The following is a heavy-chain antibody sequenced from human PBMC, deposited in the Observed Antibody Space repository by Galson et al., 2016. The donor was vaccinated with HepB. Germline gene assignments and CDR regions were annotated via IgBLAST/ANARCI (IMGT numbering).Heavy chain of an antibody. V-gene: IGHV3-23*01. CDR2: ISSGGGSA. D-gene: IGHD3-3*02. CDR3: AKRAKPFLVWLSHRVGLGGMDV. J-gene: IGHJ6*02. Sequence: SLRLSCAASGFTFRSYAMNWVRQAPGKGLEWVSAISSGGGSAYYADSVKGRFTISRDNSKNTLYLQMNSLRAEDTAVYYCAKRAKPFLVWLSHRVGLGGMDVGGQGTTATVS. CDR1: GFTFRSYA.